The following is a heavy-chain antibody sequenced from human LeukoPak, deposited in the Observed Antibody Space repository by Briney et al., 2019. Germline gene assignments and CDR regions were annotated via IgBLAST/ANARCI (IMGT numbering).Heavy chain of an antibody. Sequence: SETLSLTCTVSGCSISSYYWSWIRQPPGKGLEWIGYIYYSGSTNYNPSLKSRVTISVDTSKNQFSLKLSSVTAADTAVYYCARGMGDYGGDWGQGTLVTVSS. V-gene: IGHV4-59*01. D-gene: IGHD4-17*01. J-gene: IGHJ1*01. CDR1: GCSISSYY. CDR3: ARGMGDYGGD. CDR2: IYYSGST.